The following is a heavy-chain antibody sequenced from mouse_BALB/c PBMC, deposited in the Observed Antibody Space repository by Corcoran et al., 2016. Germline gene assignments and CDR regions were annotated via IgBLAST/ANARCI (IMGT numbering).Heavy chain of an antibody. D-gene: IGHD2-1*01. CDR2: IYWDDDK. CDR1: GFSLSTSGMG. J-gene: IGHJ3*01. CDR3: ARTLYYGNPSFAY. Sequence: QVTLKESGPGILQPSQTLSLTCSFSGFSLSTSGMGVSWIRQPSGKGLEWLAHIYWDDDKRYNPSLKSRLTISKDTSRNQVFLKITSVDTADTATYYCARTLYYGNPSFAYWGQGTLVTVSA. V-gene: IGHV8-12*01.